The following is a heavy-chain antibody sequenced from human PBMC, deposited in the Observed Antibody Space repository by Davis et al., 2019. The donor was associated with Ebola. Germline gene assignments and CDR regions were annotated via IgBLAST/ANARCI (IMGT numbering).Heavy chain of an antibody. CDR2: IYYSGST. CDR1: GGSISSYY. D-gene: IGHD3-10*01. V-gene: IGHV4-59*12. J-gene: IGHJ4*02. Sequence: SETLSLTCTVSGGSISSYYWSWIRQPPGKGLEWIGYIYYSGSTNYNPSLKSRVTISVDTSKNQFSLKLSSVTAADTAVYYCARVLLWFGELVEPLFDYWGQGTLVTVSS. CDR3: ARVLLWFGELVEPLFDY.